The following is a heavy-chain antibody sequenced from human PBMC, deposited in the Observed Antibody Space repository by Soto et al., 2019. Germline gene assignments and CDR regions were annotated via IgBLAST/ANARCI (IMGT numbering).Heavy chain of an antibody. Sequence: ASVKVSCKASGYAFTSCYMHWVRQAPGQGLEWMGMITPSGGSTRYAQKFRGRVTMTRDTSKSTVYMELSSLRSEDTAVYYCARAGGYSDSSGYPPGAFYSGGQGTRVTV. V-gene: IGHV1-46*01. CDR2: ITPSGGST. J-gene: IGHJ3*02. CDR1: GYAFTSCY. D-gene: IGHD3-22*01. CDR3: ARAGGYSDSSGYPPGAFYS.